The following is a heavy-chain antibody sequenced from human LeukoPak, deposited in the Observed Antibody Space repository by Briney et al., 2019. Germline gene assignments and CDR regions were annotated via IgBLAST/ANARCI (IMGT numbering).Heavy chain of an antibody. D-gene: IGHD2-2*01. CDR1: GGSFSGYY. CDR3: ARASTYCSSTSCYLDY. Sequence: SETLSLTCAVYGGSFSGYYWSWIRQPPGKGLEWIGEINHSGSTNYNPSLKSRVTISVDTSKNQFSLKLSSVTATDTAVYYCARASTYCSSTSCYLDYWGQGTLVTVSS. CDR2: INHSGST. J-gene: IGHJ4*02. V-gene: IGHV4-34*01.